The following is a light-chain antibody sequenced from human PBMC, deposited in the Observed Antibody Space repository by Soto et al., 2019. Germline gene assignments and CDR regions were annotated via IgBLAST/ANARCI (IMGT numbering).Light chain of an antibody. CDR3: SSYTSNNNIV. CDR1: SSDVGTHNY. CDR2: DVS. V-gene: IGLV2-14*03. J-gene: IGLJ7*01. Sequence: QSALTQPASVSGSPGQSITISCTGTSSDVGTHNYVSWYQQHPGKAPKLMIYDVSNRPSGVSNRFSGSKSGNTASLTISGLQAEDEADYYCSSYTSNNNIVFGGGTQLTVL.